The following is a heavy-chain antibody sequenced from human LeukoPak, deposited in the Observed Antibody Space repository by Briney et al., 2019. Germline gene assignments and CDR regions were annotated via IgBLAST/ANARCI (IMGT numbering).Heavy chain of an antibody. D-gene: IGHD5-18*01. CDR1: GGSISSSNW. J-gene: IGHJ4*02. CDR2: IYHSGST. V-gene: IGHV4-4*02. CDR3: ARDRGGVTAIPRYFDY. Sequence: SGTLSLTCAVSGGSISSSNWWCWVRQPPGKGLEWTGEIYHSGSTNYNPSLKSRVTISVDKSKNQFSLKLSSLTAADTAVYYCARDRGGVTAIPRYFDYWGQGTLVTVSS.